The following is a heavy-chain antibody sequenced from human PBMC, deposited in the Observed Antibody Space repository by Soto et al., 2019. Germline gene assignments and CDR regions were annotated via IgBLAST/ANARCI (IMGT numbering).Heavy chain of an antibody. Sequence: QVQLVQSGAEVKKPGASVKVSCKASGYTFTSYGISWVRQAPGQGLQWMGWISAYSGNTNYAQKLQGRVTMTTDTSTSTDNMERRSLTAADTAVYSCARDVLLWFGELQTYFFDYWGQGTLVTVSS. CDR2: ISAYSGNT. D-gene: IGHD3-10*01. CDR1: GYTFTSYG. V-gene: IGHV1-18*01. CDR3: ARDVLLWFGELQTYFFDY. J-gene: IGHJ4*02.